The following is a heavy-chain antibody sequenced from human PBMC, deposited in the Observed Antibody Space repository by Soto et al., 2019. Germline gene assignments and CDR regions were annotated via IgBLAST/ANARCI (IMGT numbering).Heavy chain of an antibody. CDR1: GGTFSSYA. CDR3: AITYYDYVWGSYRYRAFDY. CDR2: IIPIFGTA. J-gene: IGHJ4*02. V-gene: IGHV1-69*06. D-gene: IGHD3-16*02. Sequence: SVKVSCKASGGTFSSYAISWVRQAPGQGLEWMGGIIPIFGTANYAQKFQGRVTITADKSTSTAYMELSSLRSEDTAVYYCAITYYDYVWGSYRYRAFDYWGQGTLVTVSS.